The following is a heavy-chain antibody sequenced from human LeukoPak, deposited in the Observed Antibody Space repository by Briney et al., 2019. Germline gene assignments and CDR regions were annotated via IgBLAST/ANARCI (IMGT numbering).Heavy chain of an antibody. J-gene: IGHJ4*02. CDR1: GGSISSYY. V-gene: IGHV4-59*08. CDR2: IYYSGST. CDR3: ARGPDGSGADYFDY. Sequence: PSETLSLTCTVSGGSISSYYWSWIRQPPGKGLEWIGYIYYSGSTNYNPSLKSRVTISVDTSKNQFSLKLSSVTAADTAVYYCARGPDGSGADYFDYWGQGTLVTVSS. D-gene: IGHD3-10*01.